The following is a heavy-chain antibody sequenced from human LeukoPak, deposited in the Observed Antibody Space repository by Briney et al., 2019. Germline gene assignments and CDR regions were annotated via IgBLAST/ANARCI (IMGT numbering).Heavy chain of an antibody. Sequence: SETLSLTCTVSGGSISSSSYYWGWIRQPPGKGLEWIGSIYYSGSTNYNPSLKSRVTISVDTSKNQFSLKLSSVTAADTAVYYCARDKRVTIFGVVKHYYYYMDVWGKGTTVTVSS. CDR3: ARDKRVTIFGVVKHYYYYMDV. D-gene: IGHD3-3*01. CDR1: GGSISSSSYY. V-gene: IGHV4-39*07. J-gene: IGHJ6*03. CDR2: IYYSGST.